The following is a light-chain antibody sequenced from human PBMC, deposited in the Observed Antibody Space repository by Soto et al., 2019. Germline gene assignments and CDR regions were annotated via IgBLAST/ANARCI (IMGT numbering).Light chain of an antibody. J-gene: IGKJ1*01. V-gene: IGKV3-11*01. Sequence: EIVLTQSPATLSLSPGERATLSCRASQSVSSYLAWYQQKPGQAPMLLIYDASNMATGIPARFSGSGSGTDFTLTISSLEPEDFAVYYCQQRSNWSWTFGQGTKVEIK. CDR1: QSVSSY. CDR2: DAS. CDR3: QQRSNWSWT.